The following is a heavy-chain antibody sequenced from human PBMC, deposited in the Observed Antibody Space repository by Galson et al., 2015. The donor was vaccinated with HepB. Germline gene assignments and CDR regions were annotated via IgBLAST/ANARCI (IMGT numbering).Heavy chain of an antibody. D-gene: IGHD3-22*01. CDR1: GYTFTGYY. CDR2: INPNSGGT. Sequence: SVKVSCKASGYTFTGYYMHWVRQAPGQGLEWMGWINPNSGGTNYAQKFQGRVTMTRDTSISTAYMELSRLRSDDTAVYYCARSVTMIVVVPSGDYWGQGTLVTVSS. CDR3: ARSVTMIVVVPSGDY. J-gene: IGHJ4*02. V-gene: IGHV1-2*02.